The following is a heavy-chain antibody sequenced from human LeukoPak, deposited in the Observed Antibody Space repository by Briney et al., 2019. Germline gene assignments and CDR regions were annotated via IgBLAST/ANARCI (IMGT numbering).Heavy chain of an antibody. V-gene: IGHV3-21*01. CDR2: ISSSSNYI. D-gene: IGHD3-10*01. CDR3: ARRAFGDLFKVLDY. J-gene: IGHJ4*02. Sequence: GGSLRLSCTASGFTFSSCSMNWVRQAPGKGLEWVSSISSSSNYIYYADAVKGRFTISRDNAKNSLYLQMNSLRAEDTAVYYCARRAFGDLFKVLDYWGQGTLVSVSS. CDR1: GFTFSSCS.